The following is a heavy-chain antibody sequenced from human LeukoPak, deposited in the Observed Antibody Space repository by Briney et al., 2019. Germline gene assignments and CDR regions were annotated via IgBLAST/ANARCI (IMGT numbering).Heavy chain of an antibody. V-gene: IGHV4-59*01. J-gene: IGHJ3*02. Sequence: SETLSLTCTVSGDSISNYYWSWIRQPPGKGLEWIGYIYYSVSTNYNPSLKSRVTISVDTSKNQFSLKLSSVTAADTAVYYCAREGIAVALEWAFDIWGQGTMVTVSS. CDR2: IYYSVST. CDR3: AREGIAVALEWAFDI. CDR1: GDSISNYY. D-gene: IGHD6-19*01.